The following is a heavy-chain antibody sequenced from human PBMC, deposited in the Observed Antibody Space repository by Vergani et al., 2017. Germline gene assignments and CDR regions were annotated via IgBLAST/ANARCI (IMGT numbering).Heavy chain of an antibody. CDR1: GFTFSTSA. Sequence: VQLLESGGSLKQPGGSVRLSCAASGFTFSTSAMHWVRQAPGKGLEWVAVISYDGSNKYYADSVKGRFTISRDNSKNTLYLQMNSLRAEDTAVYYCARDGGYCSSTSCYYYYYMDVWGKGTTVTVSS. J-gene: IGHJ6*03. V-gene: IGHV3-30-3*01. D-gene: IGHD2-2*01. CDR2: ISYDGSNK. CDR3: ARDGGYCSSTSCYYYYYMDV.